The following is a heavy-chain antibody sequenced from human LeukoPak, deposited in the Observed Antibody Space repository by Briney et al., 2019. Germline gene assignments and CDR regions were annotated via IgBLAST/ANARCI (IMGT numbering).Heavy chain of an antibody. D-gene: IGHD3-22*01. V-gene: IGHV4-59*02. Sequence: PTETLSLTCGISGASVRSHFWSWIRQTPGMGLEWIGYISNRGSTAYNPSLRSRVTISVDAPKNEVSLNVRSVSPADTAVYYWAKDVSGTYYAFDVWGQGRTV. CDR1: GASVRSHF. CDR2: ISNRGST. CDR3: AKDVSGTYYAFDV. J-gene: IGHJ3*01.